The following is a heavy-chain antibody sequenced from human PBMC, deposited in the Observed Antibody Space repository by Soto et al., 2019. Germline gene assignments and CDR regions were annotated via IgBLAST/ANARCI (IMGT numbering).Heavy chain of an antibody. CDR1: GFTFSNAW. J-gene: IGHJ3*02. CDR2: IKSKTDGGTT. V-gene: IGHV3-15*07. Sequence: GGSLRLSCAASGFTFSNAWMNWVRQAPGKGLEWVGRIKSKTDGGTTDYAAPVKGRFTISRDDSKNTLYLQMNSLKTEDTAVYYCTTDGEKDVLMVYEVFGAGGYDFEAFDIWGQGTMVTVSS. CDR3: TTDGEKDVLMVYEVFGAGGYDFEAFDI. D-gene: IGHD2-8*01.